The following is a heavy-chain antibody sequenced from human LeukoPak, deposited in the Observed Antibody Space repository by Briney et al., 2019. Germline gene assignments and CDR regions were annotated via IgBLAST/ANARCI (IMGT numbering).Heavy chain of an antibody. V-gene: IGHV1-69*06. CDR1: GGTFSSYA. CDR3: AREFGYCSGGSCYWRNNWFDP. J-gene: IGHJ5*02. D-gene: IGHD2-15*01. CDR2: IIPIFGTA. Sequence: ASVKVSCKASGGTFSSYAISWVRQAPGQGLEWMGGIIPIFGTANYAQKFQGRVTITADKSTSTAYMELSSLRSGDTAVYYCAREFGYCSGGSCYWRNNWFDPWGQGTLVTVSS.